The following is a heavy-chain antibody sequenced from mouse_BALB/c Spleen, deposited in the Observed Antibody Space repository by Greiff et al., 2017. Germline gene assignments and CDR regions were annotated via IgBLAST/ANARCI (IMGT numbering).Heavy chain of an antibody. D-gene: IGHD1-2*01. V-gene: IGHV1-14*01. CDR1: GYTFTSYV. CDR3: ARSSLLRLPAWFAY. J-gene: IGHJ3*01. CDR2: INPYNDGT. Sequence: EVQLQQSGPELVKPGASVKMSCKASGYTFTSYVMHWVKQKPGQGLEWIGYINPYNDGTKYNEKFKGKATLTSDKSSSTAYMELSSLTSEDSAVYYCARSSLLRLPAWFAYWGQGTLVTVSA.